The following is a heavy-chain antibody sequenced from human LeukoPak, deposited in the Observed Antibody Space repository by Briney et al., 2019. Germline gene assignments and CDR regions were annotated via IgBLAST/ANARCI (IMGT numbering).Heavy chain of an antibody. CDR1: GGSISSYY. J-gene: IGHJ4*01. V-gene: IGHV4-4*07. Sequence: SETLSLTCTVSGGSISSYYWSWIRQPAGKGLEWIGRIYTSGSTNYNPSLKSRVTISVVKSKNQFSLELISVTAADTAVYYCATLWSWYYFDYWGHGTLVTVSS. D-gene: IGHD6-13*01. CDR3: ATLWSWYYFDY. CDR2: IYTSGST.